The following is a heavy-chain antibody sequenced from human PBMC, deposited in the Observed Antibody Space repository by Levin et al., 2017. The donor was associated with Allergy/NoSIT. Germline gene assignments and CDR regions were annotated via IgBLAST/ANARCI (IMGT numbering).Heavy chain of an antibody. D-gene: IGHD3-10*01. Sequence: SLKISCAASGFTFSSSGMHWVRQAPGKGLEWVAVISYDGSNKYYADSAKGRFTISRDNSKHTLHLQMNSLGAEDWAVYYGAKGGRDGLVRGSDIWGQGTMVTVSS. CDR3: AKGGRDGLVRGSDI. CDR2: ISYDGSNK. CDR1: GFTFSSSG. J-gene: IGHJ3*02. V-gene: IGHV3-30*18.